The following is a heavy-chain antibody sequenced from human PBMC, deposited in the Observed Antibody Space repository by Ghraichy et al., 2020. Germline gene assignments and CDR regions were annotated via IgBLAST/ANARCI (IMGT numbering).Heavy chain of an antibody. CDR1: GFTFSSLW. CDR2: IEQDGSEK. V-gene: IGHV3-7*01. Sequence: LSLTCAASGFTFSSLWMTWVRQAPGKGLVWVANIEQDGSEKYYVGSVKGRFTISRDNAKNSLYLQMNSLRAEDTAVYYCARDLSEAVGLWGRGTLVTVAS. CDR3: ARDLSEAVGL. J-gene: IGHJ2*01. D-gene: IGHD6-19*01.